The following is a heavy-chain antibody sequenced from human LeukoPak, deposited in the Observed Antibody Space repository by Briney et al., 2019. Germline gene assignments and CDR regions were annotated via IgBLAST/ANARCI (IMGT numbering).Heavy chain of an antibody. J-gene: IGHJ2*01. CDR3: AKEGVQTPSDWYFDL. V-gene: IGHV3-23*01. D-gene: IGHD1-26*01. CDR1: GFTFSRYS. CDR2: VSGSGSST. Sequence: GGSLRLSCAASGFTFSRYSVNWVRQAPGKGLEWVSAVSGSGSSTYYADSVKGRFTLSRDNAQNTVYLQMNSLRAEDTAVYYCAKEGVQTPSDWYFDLWGRGTLVTVSS.